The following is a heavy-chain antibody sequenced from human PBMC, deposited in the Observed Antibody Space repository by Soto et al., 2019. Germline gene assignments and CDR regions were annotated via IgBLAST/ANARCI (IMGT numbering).Heavy chain of an antibody. V-gene: IGHV1-8*01. D-gene: IGHD6-19*01. J-gene: IGHJ4*02. CDR3: ARSGSSGWSYYFDY. Sequence: ASVKVSCKASGYTFTSYDINWVRQATGQGLEWMGWMNPNSGNTGYAQKFQGRVTMTRNTSISTAYMELSSLRSEDTAVYYCARSGSSGWSYYFDYWGQGTLVTVSS. CDR1: GYTFTSYD. CDR2: MNPNSGNT.